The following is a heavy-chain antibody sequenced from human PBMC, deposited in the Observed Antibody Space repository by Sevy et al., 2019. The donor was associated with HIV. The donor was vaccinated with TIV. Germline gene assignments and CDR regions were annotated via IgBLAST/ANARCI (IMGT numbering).Heavy chain of an antibody. CDR1: GFTFSKYS. V-gene: IGHV3-23*01. CDR3: AGEECTKPHDY. Sequence: GGSLRLSCAASGFTFSKYSMSWIRQTPGKGLEWVSTFSFGCGKINYADSVKGRFTISRDESRNTFYLQMNSLRAEDTAKYYCAGEECTKPHDYWGQGTVVTVSS. CDR2: FSFGCGKI. J-gene: IGHJ4*02. D-gene: IGHD2-8*01.